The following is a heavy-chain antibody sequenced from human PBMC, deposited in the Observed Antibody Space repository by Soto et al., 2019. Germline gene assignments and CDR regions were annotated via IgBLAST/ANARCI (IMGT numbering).Heavy chain of an antibody. Sequence: PSETLSLTCTVSGGSIRSSSYYWGWIRQPPGKGLEWIGSIYYSGSTNYNPSLKSRVTISVDTSKNQFSLKLNSMTAADTAVYYCARHNYGSGSTYFDYWGQGTLVTVSS. V-gene: IGHV4-39*01. CDR3: ARHNYGSGSTYFDY. J-gene: IGHJ4*02. CDR1: GGSIRSSSYY. D-gene: IGHD3-10*01. CDR2: IYYSGST.